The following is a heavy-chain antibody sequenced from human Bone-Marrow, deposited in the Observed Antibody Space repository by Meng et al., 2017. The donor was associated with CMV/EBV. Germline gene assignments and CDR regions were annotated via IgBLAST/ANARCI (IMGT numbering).Heavy chain of an antibody. J-gene: IGHJ5*02. CDR1: GYSISSGYY. V-gene: IGHV4-38-2*02. CDR3: ARVDVPDWFDP. Sequence: SETLSLTCTVSGYSISSGYYWGWIRQPPGKGLEWIGSIYHSGSTYYNPSLKSRVTISVDTSKNQFSLKLSSVTAADTAVYYCARVDVPDWFDPWGQGTLVTVSS. CDR2: IYHSGST. D-gene: IGHD3/OR15-3a*01.